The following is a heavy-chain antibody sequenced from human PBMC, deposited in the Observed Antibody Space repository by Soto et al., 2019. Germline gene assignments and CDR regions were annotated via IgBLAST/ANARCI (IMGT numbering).Heavy chain of an antibody. Sequence: GGSLRLSCAASGFTFSTYPMHWVRQGPGTGLEYVAGISGNGGSTHYANSVKGRFTISRDNAKNTLYLQMNSLRAEDTAVYYCARFYYDSSGYLPSPYYYYYGMDVWGQGTTVTVSS. D-gene: IGHD3-22*01. CDR1: GFTFSTYP. CDR3: ARFYYDSSGYLPSPYYYYYGMDV. CDR2: ISGNGGST. J-gene: IGHJ6*02. V-gene: IGHV3-64*01.